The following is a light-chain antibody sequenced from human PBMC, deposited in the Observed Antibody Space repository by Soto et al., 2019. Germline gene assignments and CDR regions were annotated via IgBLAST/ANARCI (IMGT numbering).Light chain of an antibody. CDR3: CSYAGSYTFDV. V-gene: IGLV2-11*01. J-gene: IGLJ1*01. Sequence: QSALTQPRSVSGSPGQSVTISCTGTSSDVGDYNYVSWYQQHPGKAPKLMIYDVSYRPSGVPDRFSGSKSGNTASLTISGLQAEDEADYYCCSYAGSYTFDVFGTGTKLTVL. CDR2: DVS. CDR1: SSDVGDYNY.